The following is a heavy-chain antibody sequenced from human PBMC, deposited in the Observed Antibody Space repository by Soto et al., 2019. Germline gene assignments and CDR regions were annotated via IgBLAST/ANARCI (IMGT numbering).Heavy chain of an antibody. D-gene: IGHD2-2*01. CDR1: GYTFTSYA. J-gene: IGHJ5*02. CDR3: AREGWPQLLSLDGTTNWFDP. Sequence: ASVKVSCKASGYTFTSYAMHWVRQAPGQRLEWMGWINAGNGNTKYSQKFQGRVTITRDTSASTAYMELSSLRSEDTAVYYCAREGWPQLLSLDGTTNWFDPWGQGTLVTVSS. V-gene: IGHV1-3*01. CDR2: INAGNGNT.